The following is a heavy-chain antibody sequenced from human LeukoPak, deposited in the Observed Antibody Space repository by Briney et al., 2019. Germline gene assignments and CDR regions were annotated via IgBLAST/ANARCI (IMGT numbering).Heavy chain of an antibody. CDR3: ARGYRSSGWFGDAFDI. J-gene: IGHJ3*02. D-gene: IGHD6-19*01. CDR1: GGSISSSSYY. Sequence: SETLSLTCTVSGGSISSSSYYWSWIRQPPGKGLEWIGYIYYSGSTNYNPSLKSRVTISVDTSKNQFSLKLSSVTAADTAVYYCARGYRSSGWFGDAFDIWGQGTMVTVSS. CDR2: IYYSGST. V-gene: IGHV4-61*01.